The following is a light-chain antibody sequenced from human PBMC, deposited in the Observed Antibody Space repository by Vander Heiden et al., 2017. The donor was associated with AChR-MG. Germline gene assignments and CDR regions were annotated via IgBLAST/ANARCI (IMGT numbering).Light chain of an antibody. CDR3: QSYDSSLSGLWV. CDR2: GNS. J-gene: IGLJ3*02. CDR1: SSNIGAGYD. V-gene: IGLV1-40*01. Sequence: SVLTPPPSVSGAPGQRVTISCTGSSSNIGAGYDVHWYQQLPGTAPKLLIYGNSNRPSGVPDRFSGSKSGTSASLAIAGLQAEDEADYYCQSYDSSLSGLWVFGGGTKLTVL.